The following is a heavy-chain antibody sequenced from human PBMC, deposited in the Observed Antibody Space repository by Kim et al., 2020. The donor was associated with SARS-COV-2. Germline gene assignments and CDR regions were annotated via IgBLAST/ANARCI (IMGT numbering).Heavy chain of an antibody. J-gene: IGHJ5*02. V-gene: IGHV4-59*01. CDR1: GGSISSYY. CDR2: IYYSGST. CDR3: ARGRYCGGDCLVFDP. D-gene: IGHD2-21*02. Sequence: SETLSLTCTVSGGSISSYYWSWIRQPPGKGLEWIGYIYYSGSTNYNPSLKSRVTISVDTSKNQFSLKLSSVTSADTAVYYCARGRYCGGDCLVFDPWGQGTLVTVSS.